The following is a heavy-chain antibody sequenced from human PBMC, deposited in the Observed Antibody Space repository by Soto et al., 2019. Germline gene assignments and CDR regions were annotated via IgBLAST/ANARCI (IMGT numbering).Heavy chain of an antibody. V-gene: IGHV3-73*02. CDR3: AKGLTVAGTTGWVKDCFDP. CDR1: GFTFSGSA. Sequence: EVQLVESGGGLVQPGGSLKLSCAASGFTFSGSAMHWVRQASGKGLEWVGRIRSKANSYATAYAASVKGRFTISRDDSKNTLFLQVNSLRAEDTAVYYCAKGLTVAGTTGWVKDCFDPWGQGTLVTVSS. D-gene: IGHD6-19*01. CDR2: IRSKANSYAT. J-gene: IGHJ5*02.